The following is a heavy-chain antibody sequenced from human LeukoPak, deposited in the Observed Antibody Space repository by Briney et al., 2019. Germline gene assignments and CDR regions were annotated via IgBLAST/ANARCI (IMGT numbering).Heavy chain of an antibody. J-gene: IGHJ1*01. CDR1: GFNFGHYT. V-gene: IGHV3-21*01. CDR2: IRSTSSYI. D-gene: IGHD2-2*01. Sequence: GGSLRLSCVASGFNFGHYTMSWVRQAPGKGLEWVSSIRSTSSYIYYGDSLKGRFTVSRDNAKNSVYLQMDSLRAEDTAVYFCARSCGEGCYPEYFQHWGQGTLVTVSS. CDR3: ARSCGEGCYPEYFQH.